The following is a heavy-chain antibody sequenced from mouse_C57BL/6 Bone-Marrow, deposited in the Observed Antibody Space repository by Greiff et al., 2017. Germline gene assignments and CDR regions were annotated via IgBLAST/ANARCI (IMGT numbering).Heavy chain of an antibody. J-gene: IGHJ1*03. Sequence: SGPELVKPGASVKMSCKASGYTFTDYNMHWVKQSHGKSLEWIGYINPNNGGTSYNQKFKGKATLTVNKSSSTAYMELRSLTSEDSAVYYCASPLYYGSSYRYFDVWGTGTTVTVSS. CDR2: INPNNGGT. CDR1: GYTFTDYN. CDR3: ASPLYYGSSYRYFDV. D-gene: IGHD1-1*01. V-gene: IGHV1-22*01.